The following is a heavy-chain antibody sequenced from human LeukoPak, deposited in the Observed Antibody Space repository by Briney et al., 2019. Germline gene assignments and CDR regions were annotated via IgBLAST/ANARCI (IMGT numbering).Heavy chain of an antibody. D-gene: IGHD5-12*01. Sequence: SETLSLTCTVSGGSISSYYWSWIRQPPGKGLEWTGYIYYSGSTNYNPSLKSRVTISVDTSKNQFSLKLSSVTAADTAVYYCARDKRRDGYNYVNYYYGMDVWGQGTTVTVSS. V-gene: IGHV4-59*01. CDR2: IYYSGST. CDR3: ARDKRRDGYNYVNYYYGMDV. J-gene: IGHJ6*02. CDR1: GGSISSYY.